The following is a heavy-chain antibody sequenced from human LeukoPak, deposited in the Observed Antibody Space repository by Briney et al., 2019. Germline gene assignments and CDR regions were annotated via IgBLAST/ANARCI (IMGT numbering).Heavy chain of an antibody. CDR2: ISGSGGST. CDR3: AKTPPAYGSGKGRIGLYYFDY. V-gene: IGHV3-23*01. Sequence: GGSLRLSCAASGITFSSYGMSWVRQAPGKGLEWVSAISGSGGSTYYADSVKGRFTISRDNSKNTLYLQMNSLRAEDTAVYYCAKTPPAYGSGKGRIGLYYFDYWGQGTLVTVSS. CDR1: GITFSSYG. D-gene: IGHD3-10*01. J-gene: IGHJ4*02.